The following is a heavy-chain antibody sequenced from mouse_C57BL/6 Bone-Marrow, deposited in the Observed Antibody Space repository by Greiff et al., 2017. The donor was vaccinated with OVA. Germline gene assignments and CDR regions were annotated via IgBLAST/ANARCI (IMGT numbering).Heavy chain of an antibody. Sequence: EVQLQQSGTELVKPGASVKLSCKASGYTFTDYYMNWVKQSHGKSLEWIGVINPYNGGTSYNQKFKGKATLTVDKSSSTAYMELNSLTSEDSAVYYCARSFDDWGQGTTLTVSS. CDR3: ARSFDD. CDR2: INPYNGGT. CDR1: GYTFTDYY. J-gene: IGHJ2*01. V-gene: IGHV1-19*01.